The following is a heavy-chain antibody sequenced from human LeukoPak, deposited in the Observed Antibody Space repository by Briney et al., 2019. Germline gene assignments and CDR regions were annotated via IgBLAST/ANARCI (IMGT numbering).Heavy chain of an antibody. CDR3: ARGRDIVVVPAARIGFDY. CDR2: INHSGST. CDR1: GGSFSGYY. V-gene: IGHV4-34*01. D-gene: IGHD2-2*01. Sequence: SDTLSLTCDVYGGSFSGYYWSWIRQPPGKGLEWMGEINHSGSTNYNPSLKSRVTISVDPSKNQFSLKLSSVTAADTAVYYCARGRDIVVVPAARIGFDYWGQGTLVTVSS. J-gene: IGHJ4*02.